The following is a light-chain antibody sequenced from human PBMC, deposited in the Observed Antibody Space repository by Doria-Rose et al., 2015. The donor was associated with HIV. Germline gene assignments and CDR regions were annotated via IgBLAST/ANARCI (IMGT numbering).Light chain of an antibody. V-gene: IGKV3-20*01. J-gene: IGKJ1*01. CDR2: DGS. Sequence: TQSPGTQSLSPGERATLSCRASQSFSSTYLAWYQQKPGQAHSLLIYDGSTRATGIPDRFSASGSGTDFTLTINRLEPEDFALYYCHQYGTSWTFGQGTKVEI. CDR3: HQYGTSWT. CDR1: QSFSSTY.